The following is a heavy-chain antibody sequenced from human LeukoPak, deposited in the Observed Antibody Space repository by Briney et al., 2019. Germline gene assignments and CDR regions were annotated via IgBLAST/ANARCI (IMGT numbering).Heavy chain of an antibody. D-gene: IGHD3-22*01. CDR3: ARSFSSGYYTVFDY. CDR1: EFTFSSYD. Sequence: PGGSLRLSCAASEFTFSSYDIHWVRQATGKGLEWVSAIGTAGDTYYPGSVKGRFTISRENAKNSLYLQMNSLRAGDTAVYYCARSFSSGYYTVFDYWGQGTLVTVSS. J-gene: IGHJ4*02. V-gene: IGHV3-13*01. CDR2: IGTAGDT.